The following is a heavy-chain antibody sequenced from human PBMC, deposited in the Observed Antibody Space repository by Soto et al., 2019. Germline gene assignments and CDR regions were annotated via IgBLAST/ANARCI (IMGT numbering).Heavy chain of an antibody. CDR2: IYAGGNT. CDR3: VREKVTMIVGFYYFAY. Sequence: EMQLVESGGGLVQPGESLRLSCAASGFTVSSNYMSWVRQAPGKGLEWVSVIYAGGNTHYADSVEGRFTISRDNSNNMLYLQMNSLRAEDTAVYYCVREKVTMIVGFYYFAYWGQGTRVTVSS. D-gene: IGHD3-22*01. V-gene: IGHV3-66*01. CDR1: GFTVSSNY. J-gene: IGHJ4*02.